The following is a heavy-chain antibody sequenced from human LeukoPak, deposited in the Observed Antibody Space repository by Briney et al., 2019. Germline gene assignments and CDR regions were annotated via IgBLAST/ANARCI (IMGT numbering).Heavy chain of an antibody. Sequence: GASVKVSFKASGYTFTSYAMNWVRQAPGQGLEWMGWINPNGGGTHYPQKFQGRVTMTRDAAISTVYMELSRLRSDDTAMYYCARPTLQTLGAWGQGTLVTVSS. CDR1: GYTFTSYA. D-gene: IGHD4-11*01. CDR3: ARPTLQTLGA. V-gene: IGHV1-2*02. J-gene: IGHJ5*02. CDR2: INPNGGGT.